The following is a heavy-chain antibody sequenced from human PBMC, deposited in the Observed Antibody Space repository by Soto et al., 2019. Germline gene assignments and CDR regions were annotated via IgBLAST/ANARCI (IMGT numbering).Heavy chain of an antibody. CDR1: GGTFSSYT. CDR2: IIPILGIA. V-gene: IGHV1-69*04. D-gene: IGHD4-17*01. Sequence: SVKVSCKASGGTFSSYTISWVRQAPGQGLEWMGRIIPILGIANYAQKFQGRVTITADKSTSTAYMELSSLRSEDTAVYYCAREQGLTTVTTNWFDSWGQGTRVTVSS. J-gene: IGHJ5*01. CDR3: AREQGLTTVTTNWFDS.